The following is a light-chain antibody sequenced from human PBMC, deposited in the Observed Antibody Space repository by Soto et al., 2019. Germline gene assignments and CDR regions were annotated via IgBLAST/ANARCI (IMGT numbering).Light chain of an antibody. V-gene: IGKV3D-11*01. CDR1: QGVSSY. J-gene: IGKJ4*01. Sequence: EIVLTQSPATLSLSPGERATLSCRASQGVSSYLAWYQQKPGQAPRLLIYDASNRATGIPARFSGSGPGTDFTHTISSLEPEDFAVYYCQQRSGAFGGGTKVEIK. CDR2: DAS. CDR3: QQRSGA.